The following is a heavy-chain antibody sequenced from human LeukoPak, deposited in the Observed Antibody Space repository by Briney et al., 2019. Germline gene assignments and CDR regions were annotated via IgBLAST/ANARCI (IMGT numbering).Heavy chain of an antibody. CDR2: ISGSGGST. CDR3: AKPLSSGWYLDYFDS. D-gene: IGHD6-19*01. CDR1: GFTFSSYT. V-gene: IGHV3-23*01. Sequence: GGSLRLSCGASGFTFSSYTMSWVRQAPGKGLEWVSAISGSGGSTYYADSVKGRFTISRDNSKNTLYLQMNSLRAEDTAVYYCAKPLSSGWYLDYFDSWGQGTLVTVSS. J-gene: IGHJ4*02.